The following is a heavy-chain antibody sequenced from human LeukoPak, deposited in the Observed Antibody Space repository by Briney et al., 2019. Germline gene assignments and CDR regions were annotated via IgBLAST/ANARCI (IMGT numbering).Heavy chain of an antibody. D-gene: IGHD2-2*01. V-gene: IGHV4-61*01. CDR1: GGSISSGSYY. CDR2: IYYSGST. Sequence: SETLSLTCTVSGGSISSGSYYWSWIRQPPGKGLEWIGYIYYSGSTNYNPSLKSRVTISVDTSKNQFSLKLSSVTAADTAVYYCARGGDIVVVPAANLAMDVWGKGTTVTVSS. J-gene: IGHJ6*03. CDR3: ARGGDIVVVPAANLAMDV.